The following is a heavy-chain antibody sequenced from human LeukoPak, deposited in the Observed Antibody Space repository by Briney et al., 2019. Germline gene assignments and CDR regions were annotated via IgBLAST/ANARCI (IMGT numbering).Heavy chain of an antibody. CDR2: IYPDDSDT. D-gene: IGHD5-18*01. CDR1: GYSFTNYW. CDR3: ARLQYSNGYVDY. V-gene: IGHV5-51*01. Sequence: GESLKISCTGSGYSFTNYWIGWVRQMPGKGLEWMGIIYPDDSDTRYRPSFQGQVTISADKSIATAYLQWSSLKASDTAMYYCARLQYSNGYVDYWGQGTLVTVSS. J-gene: IGHJ4*02.